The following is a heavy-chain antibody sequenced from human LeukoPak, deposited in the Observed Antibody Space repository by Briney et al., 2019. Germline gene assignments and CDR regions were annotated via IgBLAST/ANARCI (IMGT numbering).Heavy chain of an antibody. Sequence: PSETLSLTCTVSGGSISSYYWSWIRQPAGKELEWIGRIYSGGYKYNPSLKSRVTLSVDTSKNQLSLKLSAVTAADTAVYYCTRMSKVTTSYYYYYMDVWGKGTTVTVSS. J-gene: IGHJ6*03. V-gene: IGHV4-4*07. CDR2: IYSGGY. D-gene: IGHD4-11*01. CDR1: GGSISSYY. CDR3: TRMSKVTTSYYYYYMDV.